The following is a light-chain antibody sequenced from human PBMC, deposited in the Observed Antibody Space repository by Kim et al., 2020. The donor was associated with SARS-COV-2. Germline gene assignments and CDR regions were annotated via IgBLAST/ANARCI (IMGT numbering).Light chain of an antibody. CDR1: QSVSSN. CDR3: QQYNNWPYT. V-gene: IGKV3-15*01. CDR2: GAS. Sequence: SVSPGERSTLSCRASQSVSSNLAWYQQNPGQAPSLLIYGASTRATGIPSRFSGSGSGTEFTLTISSLQSEDFAVFACQQYNNWPYTFGQGTKLEI. J-gene: IGKJ2*01.